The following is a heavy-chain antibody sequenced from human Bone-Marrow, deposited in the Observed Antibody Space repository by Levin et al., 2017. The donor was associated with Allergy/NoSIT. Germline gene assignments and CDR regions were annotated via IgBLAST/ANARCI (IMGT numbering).Heavy chain of an antibody. CDR3: ARGRSIAAAGTPLAY. J-gene: IGHJ4*02. V-gene: IGHV4/OR15-8*01. D-gene: IGHD6-13*01. CDR1: GGSISSSNW. Sequence: ESLKISCVVSGGSISSSNWWTWVRQPPGKGLEWIGEIYYTGSTNFSPSLKSRVTISVDRSKNQLSLTLTSVTAADTAIYYCARGRSIAAAGTPLAYWGQGTLVAVSS. CDR2: IYYTGST.